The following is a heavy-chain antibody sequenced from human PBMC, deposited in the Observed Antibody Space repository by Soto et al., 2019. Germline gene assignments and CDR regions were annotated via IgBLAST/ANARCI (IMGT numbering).Heavy chain of an antibody. J-gene: IGHJ4*02. D-gene: IGHD3-22*01. CDR3: AKGPQTYYYDSSGHYYVPDY. Sequence: GGSLRLSCAASGFTFSSYAMSWVRQAPGKGLEWVSAISGSGGSTYYADSVKGRFTVSRDNSKNTLYLQMNSLRAEDTAVYYCAKGPQTYYYDSSGHYYVPDYWGQGTLVTVSS. CDR1: GFTFSSYA. V-gene: IGHV3-23*01. CDR2: ISGSGGST.